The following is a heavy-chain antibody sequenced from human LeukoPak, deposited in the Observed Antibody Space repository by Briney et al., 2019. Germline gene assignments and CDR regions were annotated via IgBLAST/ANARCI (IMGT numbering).Heavy chain of an antibody. CDR1: GFTFSNYA. V-gene: IGHV3-23*01. CDR3: AKAVPCPIAVPGSFDY. D-gene: IGHD6-19*01. CDR2: ISGSGNNT. J-gene: IGHJ4*02. Sequence: GGSLRLSCAASGFTFSNYAMSWVRQAPGKGLEWVSAISGSGNNTYSADSVKGRFTISRDNSKNTLFLQMNSLRAEDTAVYYCAKAVPCPIAVPGSFDYWGQGTLVTVSS.